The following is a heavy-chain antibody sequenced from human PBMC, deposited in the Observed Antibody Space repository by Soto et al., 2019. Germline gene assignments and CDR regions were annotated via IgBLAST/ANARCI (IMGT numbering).Heavy chain of an antibody. V-gene: IGHV1-69*04. J-gene: IGHJ4*02. CDR2: IIPILGIA. CDR1: GGTFSSYT. D-gene: IGHD6-19*01. Sequence: SVKVSCKASGGTFSSYTISWVRQAPGQGLEWMGRIIPILGIANYAQKFQGRVTITADKSTSTAYMELSSLRSEDTAVYYCARDTSYSSGWFGYWGQGTLVTVSS. CDR3: ARDTSYSSGWFGY.